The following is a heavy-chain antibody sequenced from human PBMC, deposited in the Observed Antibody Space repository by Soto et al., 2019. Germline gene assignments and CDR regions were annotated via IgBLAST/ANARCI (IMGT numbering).Heavy chain of an antibody. J-gene: IGHJ6*02. V-gene: IGHV3-9*01. CDR2: ISWNSGTI. D-gene: IGHD2-8*02. Sequence: EVQLVESGGGLVQPGRSLRLSCGASGFTFDEYGMHWVRQAPGKGLEWVSGISWNSGTIGYADSVKGRFTISRDNAKNSLYLQMSSLRAEDTALYYCAKSTGGTANGMDLWGQGTTVTVSS. CDR3: AKSTGGTANGMDL. CDR1: GFTFDEYG.